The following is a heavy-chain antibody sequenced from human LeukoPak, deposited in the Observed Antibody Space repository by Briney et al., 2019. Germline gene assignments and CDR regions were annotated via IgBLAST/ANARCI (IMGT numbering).Heavy chain of an antibody. CDR3: TRDLGGPSPPLGY. CDR2: IRSKAYGGTT. CDR1: GFIFGDYA. J-gene: IGHJ4*02. D-gene: IGHD2-15*01. V-gene: IGHV3-49*03. Sequence: GGSLRLSCTASGFIFGDYAMSWFRQAPGKGLEWVGFIRSKAYGGTTEYAASVKGRFTISRDDSKSIAYLQMNSLKTEDTAVYYCTRDLGGPSPPLGYWGQGTLVTVSS.